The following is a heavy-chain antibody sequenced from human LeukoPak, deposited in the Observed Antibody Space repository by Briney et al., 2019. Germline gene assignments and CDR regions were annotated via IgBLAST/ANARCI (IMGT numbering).Heavy chain of an antibody. D-gene: IGHD4-17*01. CDR1: GYTFTGYY. J-gene: IGHJ4*02. Sequence: ASVKVSCKASGYTFTGYYMHWVRQAPGQGLEWMGWINPNSGGTNYAQKFQGRVTMTRDTSISTAYMELSRLRSDDTAVYYCARLDYGDYGGGYYWGQGTLFTVSS. CDR2: INPNSGGT. CDR3: ARLDYGDYGGGYY. V-gene: IGHV1-2*02.